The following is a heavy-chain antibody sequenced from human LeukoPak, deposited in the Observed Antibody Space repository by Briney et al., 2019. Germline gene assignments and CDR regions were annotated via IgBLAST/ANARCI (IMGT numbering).Heavy chain of an antibody. CDR3: ATSRGCSSTSCYVRFDP. V-gene: IGHV1-69*01. CDR2: IIPIFGTA. D-gene: IGHD2-2*01. J-gene: IGHJ5*02. CDR1: GGTFSSYA. Sequence: SVKVACKASGGTFSSYAISWVRQAPGQGLEWMGGIIPIFGTANYAHKVEGRVTITADESTRTAYMELSRLRSEDTAVYHCATSRGCSSTSCYVRFDPWGQGTLVTVSS.